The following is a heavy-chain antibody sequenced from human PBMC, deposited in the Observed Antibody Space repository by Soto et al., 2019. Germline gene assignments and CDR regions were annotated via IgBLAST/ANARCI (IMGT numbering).Heavy chain of an antibody. CDR2: ISGSGGST. D-gene: IGHD3-22*01. J-gene: IGHJ3*02. CDR3: AKDRGGYYDREVAFDI. V-gene: IGHV3-23*01. Sequence: EVQLLESGGGLVQPGGSLRLSCAASGFTFSSYAMSWVRQAPGKGLEWVSAISGSGGSTYYADSVKGRFTISRDNSKNTLYLQMNSLRAEDTAVYYCAKDRGGYYDREVAFDIWGQGTMVTVSS. CDR1: GFTFSSYA.